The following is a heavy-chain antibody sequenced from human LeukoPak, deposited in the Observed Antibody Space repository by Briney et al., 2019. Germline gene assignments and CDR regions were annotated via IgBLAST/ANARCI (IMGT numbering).Heavy chain of an antibody. CDR3: ARATDGYYSYFDY. D-gene: IGHD5-24*01. V-gene: IGHV3-7*01. CDR2: IKQDGSEK. CDR1: GFTFSSYW. J-gene: IGHJ4*02. Sequence: PGGSLRLSCAASGFTFSSYWMSWVRQAPGKGLEWVANIKQDGSEKYYVDSVKGRFTISRDSAKNSLYLQMNSLRAEDTAVYYCARATDGYYSYFDYWGQGTLVTVSS.